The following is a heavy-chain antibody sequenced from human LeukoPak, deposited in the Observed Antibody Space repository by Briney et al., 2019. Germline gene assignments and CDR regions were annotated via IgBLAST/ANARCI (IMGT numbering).Heavy chain of an antibody. CDR3: ASPGPAYSSGWYWFDP. D-gene: IGHD6-19*01. CDR2: IIPIFGTA. V-gene: IGHV1-69*05. J-gene: IGHJ5*02. CDR1: GYTFTSYD. Sequence: SVKVSCKASGYTFTSYDINWVRQATGQGLEWMGRIIPIFGTANYAQKFQGRVTITTDESTSTAYMELSSLRSEDTAVYYCASPGPAYSSGWYWFDPWGQGTLVTVSS.